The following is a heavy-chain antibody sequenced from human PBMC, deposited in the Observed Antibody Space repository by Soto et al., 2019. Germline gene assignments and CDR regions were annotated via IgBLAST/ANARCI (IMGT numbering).Heavy chain of an antibody. CDR3: ARIRGYWYGLDV. Sequence: EVQLLDSGGGLVQPGGSLRLSCAASGFPLSTYGMTWVRQAPGKGLEWVSAITGTGGNTYYVDSVKGRFTSSSDNSKNMLSLQVNSLRVEDTAVYYCARIRGYWYGLDVWGQGTTVTVSS. V-gene: IGHV3-23*01. CDR2: ITGTGGNT. J-gene: IGHJ6*02. CDR1: GFPLSTYG.